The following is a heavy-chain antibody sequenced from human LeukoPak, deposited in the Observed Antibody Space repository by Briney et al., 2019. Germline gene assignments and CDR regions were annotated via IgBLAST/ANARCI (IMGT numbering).Heavy chain of an antibody. CDR3: ARSSGRYDSSGYSDY. D-gene: IGHD3-22*01. J-gene: IGHJ4*02. V-gene: IGHV3-53*01. Sequence: PGGSLRLSCAASRFAVSSNYMSWIRQAPGKGLESVSVIYSGGSTYYADSVKGRFTISRDNSKNTLYLQMNSLRAEDTAVYYCARSSGRYDSSGYSDYWGQGTLVTVSS. CDR2: IYSGGST. CDR1: RFAVSSNY.